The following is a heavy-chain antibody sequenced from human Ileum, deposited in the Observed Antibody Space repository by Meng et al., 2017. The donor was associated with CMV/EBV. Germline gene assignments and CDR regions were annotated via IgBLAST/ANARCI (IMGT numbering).Heavy chain of an antibody. D-gene: IGHD3-22*01. J-gene: IGHJ1*01. CDR1: GGSISSGDYY. V-gene: IGHV4-30-4*08. CDR2: INYRGTT. CDR3: ARAISGHYYVP. Sequence: QLQLQGSGPGLVKPSQTLSLTCTASGGSISSGDYYWSWIREPPGKGLEWIGYINYRGTTYYNPSLKSRLTISVDTSNNQFSLILSSVTAADTALYYCARAISGHYYVPWGQGTLVTVSS.